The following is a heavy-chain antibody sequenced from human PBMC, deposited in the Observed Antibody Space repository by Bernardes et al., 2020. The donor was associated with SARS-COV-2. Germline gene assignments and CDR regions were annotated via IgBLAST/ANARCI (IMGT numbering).Heavy chain of an antibody. CDR2: ISGSGGST. Sequence: GSLRLSCAASGFTFSSYAMSWVRQAPGKGLEWVSAISGSGGSTYYADSVKGRFTISRDNSKNTLYLQMNSLRAEDTAVYYCAKLAYYDFWSGYYYFDYWGQGTLVTVSS. CDR1: GFTFSSYA. J-gene: IGHJ4*02. CDR3: AKLAYYDFWSGYYYFDY. D-gene: IGHD3-3*01. V-gene: IGHV3-23*01.